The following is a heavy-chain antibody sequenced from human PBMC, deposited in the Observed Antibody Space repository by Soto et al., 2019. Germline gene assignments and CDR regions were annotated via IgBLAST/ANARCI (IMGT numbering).Heavy chain of an antibody. J-gene: IGHJ6*02. D-gene: IGHD5-18*01. CDR1: GFTFSSYS. CDR2: IKSKTDGGTT. CDR3: TTGGIGDKIQLWYKGNYHYYGMDV. Sequence: AGGSLRLSCAASGFTFSSYSMNWVRQAPGKGLEWVGRIKSKTDGGTTDYAAPVKGRFTISRDDSKNTLYLQMNSLKTEDTAVYYCTTGGIGDKIQLWYKGNYHYYGMDVWGQGTTVTVSS. V-gene: IGHV3-15*01.